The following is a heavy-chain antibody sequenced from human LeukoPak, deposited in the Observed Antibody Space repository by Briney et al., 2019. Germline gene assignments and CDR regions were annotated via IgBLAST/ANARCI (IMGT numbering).Heavy chain of an antibody. Sequence: GGSLRLSCAASGFTFSSYSMSWVRQAPGKGLEWVSAISGSGGRTYYGDSVKGRFTNSRDNSKNTVYLQMNSLRAEDTAVYYCARERYSSGWFDYWGQGTLVTVSS. J-gene: IGHJ4*02. V-gene: IGHV3-23*01. CDR2: ISGSGGRT. CDR1: GFTFSSYS. D-gene: IGHD6-19*01. CDR3: ARERYSSGWFDY.